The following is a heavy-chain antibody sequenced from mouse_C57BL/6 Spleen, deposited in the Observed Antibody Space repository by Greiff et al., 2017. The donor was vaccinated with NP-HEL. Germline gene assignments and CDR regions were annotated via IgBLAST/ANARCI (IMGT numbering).Heavy chain of an antibody. V-gene: IGHV5-9*01. CDR3: ARITTVVDWYFDV. Sequence: VMLVESGGGLVKPGGSLKLSCAASGFTFSSYTMSWVRQTPEKRLEWVATISGGGGNTYYPDSVKGRFTISRDNAKNTLYLQMSSLRSEDTALYYCARITTVVDWYFDVWGTGTTVTVSS. J-gene: IGHJ1*03. D-gene: IGHD1-1*01. CDR2: ISGGGGNT. CDR1: GFTFSSYT.